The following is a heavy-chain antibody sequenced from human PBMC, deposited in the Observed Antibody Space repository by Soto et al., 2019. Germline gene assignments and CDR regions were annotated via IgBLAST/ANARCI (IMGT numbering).Heavy chain of an antibody. CDR3: ARSTVTTDYYYYYYMDV. Sequence: ASVKVSCKASGYTFTSYAMHWVRQAPGQRLEWMGWINAGNGNTKYSQKFQGRVTITRDTSASTAYMELSSLRSEDTAVYYCARSTVTTDYYYYYYMDVWGKGTTVTVSS. CDR2: INAGNGNT. D-gene: IGHD4-4*01. V-gene: IGHV1-3*01. J-gene: IGHJ6*03. CDR1: GYTFTSYA.